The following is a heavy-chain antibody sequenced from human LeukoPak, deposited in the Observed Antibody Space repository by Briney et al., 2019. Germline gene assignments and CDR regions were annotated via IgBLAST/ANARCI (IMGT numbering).Heavy chain of an antibody. J-gene: IGHJ4*02. CDR3: ARESGIAVAGHYFDY. CDR2: MFYSGNT. CDR1: GGSITSYY. V-gene: IGHV4-59*12. D-gene: IGHD6-19*01. Sequence: SETLSLTCTVSGGSITSYYWSWNRQPPGKGLEWIGYMFYSGNTNYNPSLKSRVTISVDTSKNQFSLKLSSVTAADTAVYYCARESGIAVAGHYFDYWGQGTLVTVSS.